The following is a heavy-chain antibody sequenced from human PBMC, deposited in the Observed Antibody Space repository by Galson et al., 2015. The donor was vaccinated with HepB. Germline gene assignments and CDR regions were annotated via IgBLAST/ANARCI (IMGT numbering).Heavy chain of an antibody. CDR3: ARVRMIAAAFLYSGAFDI. J-gene: IGHJ3*02. D-gene: IGHD6-13*01. CDR1: GFTFSSYA. Sequence: SLRLSCAASGFTFSSYAMHWVRQAPGKGLEWVAVISYDGSNKYYADSVKGRFTISRDNSKNTLYLQMNSLRAEDTAVYYCARVRMIAAAFLYSGAFDIWGQGTMVTVSS. V-gene: IGHV3-30*04. CDR2: ISYDGSNK.